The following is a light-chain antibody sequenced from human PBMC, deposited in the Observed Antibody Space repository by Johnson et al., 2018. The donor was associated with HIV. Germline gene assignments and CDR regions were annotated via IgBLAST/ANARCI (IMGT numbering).Light chain of an antibody. CDR1: GSDIGNNY. CDR2: DNN. V-gene: IGLV1-51*01. J-gene: IGLJ1*01. CDR3: GTWDNSLSAYG. Sequence: HSVLTQPPSVSAAPGQKVTISCSGSGSDIGNNYVSWYQQLPGTAPKLLIYDNNKRPSGIPDRFPGSKSGTSATLALTGLQPGDEADYYCGTWDNSLSAYGFGTGNKGTGL.